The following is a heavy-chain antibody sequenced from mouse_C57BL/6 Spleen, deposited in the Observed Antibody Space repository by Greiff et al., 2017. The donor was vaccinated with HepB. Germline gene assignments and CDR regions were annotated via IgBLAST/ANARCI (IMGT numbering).Heavy chain of an antibody. CDR1: GYTFTDYY. J-gene: IGHJ3*01. CDR3: ARAPYGSSSAWFAY. Sequence: EVQLQQSGPELVKPGASVKISCKASGYTFTDYYMNWVKQSHGKSLEWIGDINPNNGGTSYNQKFKGKATLTVDKSSSTAYMELRSLTSEDSAVYYCARAPYGSSSAWFAYWGQGTLVTVSA. CDR2: INPNNGGT. V-gene: IGHV1-26*01. D-gene: IGHD1-1*01.